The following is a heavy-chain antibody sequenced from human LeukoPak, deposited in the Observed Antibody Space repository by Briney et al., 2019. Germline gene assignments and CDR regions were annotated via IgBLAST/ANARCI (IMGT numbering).Heavy chain of an antibody. J-gene: IGHJ3*02. CDR2: IYYSGST. Sequence: SETLSLTCTVSGGSISSGGYYWSWIRQHPGKGLEWIGYIYYSGSTYYNPSLKSRVIISVDTSKNQFSLKLSSVTAADTAVYYCARIREDAFDIWGQGTMVTVSS. CDR1: GGSISSGGYY. V-gene: IGHV4-31*03. CDR3: ARIREDAFDI.